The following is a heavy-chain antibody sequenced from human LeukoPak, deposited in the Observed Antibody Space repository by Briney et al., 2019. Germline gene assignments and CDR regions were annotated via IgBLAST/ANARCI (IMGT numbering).Heavy chain of an antibody. CDR1: GFTFSSYA. Sequence: GGSLRLSCAASGFTFSSYAMHWVRQAPGKGLEWVAAISYDGNNKYYADSVKGRFTISRDNSKNTLYLQMNSLRAEDTAVYYCARGPRFAIRMIVVVTKGHFDYWGQGTLVTVSS. J-gene: IGHJ4*02. CDR2: ISYDGNNK. CDR3: ARGPRFAIRMIVVVTKGHFDY. D-gene: IGHD3-22*01. V-gene: IGHV3-30*04.